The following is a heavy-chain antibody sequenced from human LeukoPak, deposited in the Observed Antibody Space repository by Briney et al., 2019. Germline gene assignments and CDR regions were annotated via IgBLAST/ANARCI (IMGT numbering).Heavy chain of an antibody. D-gene: IGHD1-26*01. CDR2: ITGNGDYT. J-gene: IGHJ4*02. CDR3: AKRSGINYGFFDS. V-gene: IGHV3-23*01. Sequence: GGSLRLSCAASRFTFSNYTMSWVRQAPGKGLEWVSAITGNGDYTDYADSVKGRFTISRDNSKNTAYLQMNSLRSEDTAVYYCAKRSGINYGFFDSWGQGTLVTVSS. CDR1: RFTFSNYT.